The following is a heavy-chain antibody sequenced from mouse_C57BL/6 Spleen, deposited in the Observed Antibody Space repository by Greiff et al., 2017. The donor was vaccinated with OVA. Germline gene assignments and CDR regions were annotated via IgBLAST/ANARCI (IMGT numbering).Heavy chain of an antibody. CDR1: GYTFTSYW. CDR2: IYPSDSET. CDR3: AREGSSGYFYY. Sequence: QVHVKQPGAELVRPGSSVKLSCKASGYTFTSYWMDWVKQRPGQGLEWIGNIYPSDSETHYNQKFKDKATLTVDKSSSTAYMQLSSLTSEDSAVYYCAREGSSGYFYYWGQGTTLTVSS. D-gene: IGHD3-2*02. J-gene: IGHJ2*01. V-gene: IGHV1-61*01.